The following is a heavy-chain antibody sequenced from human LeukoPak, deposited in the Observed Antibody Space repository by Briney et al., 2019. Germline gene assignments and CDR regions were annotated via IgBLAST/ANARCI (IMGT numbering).Heavy chain of an antibody. CDR2: INGDGSST. Sequence: GGSLRLSCAASGFTFSSDWMHWVRQAPGKGLVCVSYINGDGSSTNYADSVKGRFTISRDNAKNTLYLQMNSLRVEDTALYYCARLKSGTYREPFDIWGQGTMVTVSS. D-gene: IGHD1-26*01. V-gene: IGHV3-74*01. J-gene: IGHJ3*02. CDR1: GFTFSSDW. CDR3: ARLKSGTYREPFDI.